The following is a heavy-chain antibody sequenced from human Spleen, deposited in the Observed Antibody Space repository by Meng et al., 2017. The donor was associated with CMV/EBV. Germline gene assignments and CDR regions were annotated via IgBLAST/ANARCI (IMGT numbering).Heavy chain of an antibody. V-gene: IGHV3-7*04. Sequence: GESLKISCAASGFTFSSHWMTWVRQAPGKGLEWVANINQDGSRKNYVDSVKGRFTISRDNAKNSLFLQMNSLRAEDTAVYYCARVAAAGRGTDVWGPGTTVTVSS. CDR2: INQDGSRK. CDR1: GFTFSSHW. J-gene: IGHJ6*02. CDR3: ARVAAAGRGTDV. D-gene: IGHD6-13*01.